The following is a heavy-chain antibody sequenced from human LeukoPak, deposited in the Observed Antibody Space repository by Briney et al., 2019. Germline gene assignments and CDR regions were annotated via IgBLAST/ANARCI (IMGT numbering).Heavy chain of an antibody. Sequence: SVKVSCKASGGTFSSYAISWVRQAPGQGLEWMGRIIPTLGIANYAQKFQGRVTITADKSTSTAYMELSSLRSEDTAVYYCARSPPPRYSSISDYWGQGTLVTVSS. J-gene: IGHJ4*02. D-gene: IGHD6-13*01. V-gene: IGHV1-69*04. CDR2: IIPTLGIA. CDR3: ARSPPPRYSSISDY. CDR1: GGTFSSYA.